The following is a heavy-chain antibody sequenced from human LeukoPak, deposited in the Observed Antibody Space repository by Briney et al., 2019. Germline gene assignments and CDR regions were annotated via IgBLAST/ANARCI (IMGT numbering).Heavy chain of an antibody. D-gene: IGHD3-10*01. CDR1: GFTFSRYV. J-gene: IGHJ4*02. CDR3: AKHVGSGSGWDYFDY. CDR2: ISDDSSFT. V-gene: IGHV3-23*01. Sequence: GGSLRLSCAASGFTFSRYVMSWVRQAPGKGLEWVSVISDDSSFTYNADSVKGRFTISRDNSKNTLYLQMNSLRAEDTALYYCAKHVGSGSGWDYFDYWGQGTLVTVSS.